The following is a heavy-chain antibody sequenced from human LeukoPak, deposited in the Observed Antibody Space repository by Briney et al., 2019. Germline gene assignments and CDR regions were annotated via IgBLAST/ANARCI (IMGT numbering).Heavy chain of an antibody. Sequence: SETLSLTCTVSGGSISSYYWSWIRQPPGKGLEWIGYIYYSGSTNYNPSLKSRVTISVDTSKNQFSLKLSSVTAADTAVYYCARDHAQHYEILTGRLTYYYYYMDVWGKGTTVTVSS. D-gene: IGHD3-9*01. V-gene: IGHV4-59*12. J-gene: IGHJ6*03. CDR2: IYYSGST. CDR3: ARDHAQHYEILTGRLTYYYYYMDV. CDR1: GGSISSYY.